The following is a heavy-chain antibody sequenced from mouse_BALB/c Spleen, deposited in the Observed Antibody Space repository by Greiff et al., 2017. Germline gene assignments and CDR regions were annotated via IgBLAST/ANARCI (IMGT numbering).Heavy chain of an antibody. V-gene: IGHV1-14*01. CDR2: INPYNDGT. D-gene: IGHD2-1*01. CDR1: GYTFTSYV. Sequence: VQLQQSGPELVKPGASVKMSCKASGYTFTSYVMHWVKQKPGQGLEWIGYINPYNDGTKYNEKFKGKATLTSDKSSSAAYMELSSLTSEDSAVYYCARGSYGNYWYFDVWGAGTTVTVSS. CDR3: ARGSYGNYWYFDV. J-gene: IGHJ1*01.